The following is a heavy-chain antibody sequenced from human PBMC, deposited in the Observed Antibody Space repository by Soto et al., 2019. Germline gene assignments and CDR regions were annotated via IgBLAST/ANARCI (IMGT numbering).Heavy chain of an antibody. J-gene: IGHJ4*02. D-gene: IGHD1-26*01. CDR2: INSDGSTI. CDR3: ARDVGSLSY. CDR1: GFTFNIYW. Sequence: GGSLRLSCAASGFTFNIYWMHWVRQAPGKGLVWVSGINSDGSTITYADSVKGRFTISRDNAKNTLYLQMNSLRADDTAVYYCARDVGSLSYWGQGALVTVSS. V-gene: IGHV3-74*01.